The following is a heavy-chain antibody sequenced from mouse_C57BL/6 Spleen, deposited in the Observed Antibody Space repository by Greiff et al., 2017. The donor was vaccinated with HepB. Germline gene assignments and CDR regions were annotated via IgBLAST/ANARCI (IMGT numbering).Heavy chain of an antibody. V-gene: IGHV1-55*01. Sequence: QVQLQQPGAELVKPGASVKMSCKASGYTFTSYWITWVKQRPGQGLEWIGDIYPGSGSTNYNEKFTSKGTLTVDSSSSTAYMQLSSLTSEDSAVYYCANLYYDYDGFAYWGQGTLVTVSA. CDR2: IYPGSGST. J-gene: IGHJ3*01. CDR1: GYTFTSYW. CDR3: ANLYYDYDGFAY. D-gene: IGHD2-4*01.